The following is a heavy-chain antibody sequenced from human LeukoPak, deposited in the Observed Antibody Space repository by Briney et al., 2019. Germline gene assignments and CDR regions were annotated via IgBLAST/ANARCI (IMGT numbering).Heavy chain of an antibody. CDR3: ARDRPMIVVADAFDI. CDR1: GFTFDDYG. J-gene: IGHJ3*02. V-gene: IGHV3-20*04. Sequence: PGGSLRLSCAASGFTFDDYGMSWVRQAPGKGLEWVSGINWNGGSTGYADSVKGRFTISRDNAKNSLYLQMSSLRAEDTALYYCARDRPMIVVADAFDIWGQGTMVTVSS. D-gene: IGHD3-22*01. CDR2: INWNGGST.